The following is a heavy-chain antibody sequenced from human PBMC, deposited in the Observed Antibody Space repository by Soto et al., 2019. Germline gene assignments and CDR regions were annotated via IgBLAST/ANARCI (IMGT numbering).Heavy chain of an antibody. CDR1: EFMFSNYA. Sequence: EVQLLESGGGLEQPGGSLRLSCAASEFMFSNYAMNWVRQAPGKGLEWVSAISGSGGITYYADSVKGRFTISRDNAKNSVYLEMNSLSAEDTAVYYCARESEDLTSNFDYWGQGTLVTVSS. CDR2: ISGSGGIT. CDR3: ARESEDLTSNFDY. V-gene: IGHV3-23*01. J-gene: IGHJ4*02.